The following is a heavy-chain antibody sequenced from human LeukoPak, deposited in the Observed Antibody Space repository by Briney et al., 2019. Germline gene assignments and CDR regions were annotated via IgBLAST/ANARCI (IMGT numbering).Heavy chain of an antibody. D-gene: IGHD5-12*01. CDR3: ARVRKYSGYYSWYFDL. CDR2: IGTAGDT. V-gene: IGHV3-13*01. J-gene: IGHJ2*01. Sequence: GSLRLSCAASGFTFSSYDMHWVRQATGKGLEWVSAIGTAGDTYYPGSVKGRFTISRENAKNSLYLQMNSLRAGDTAVYYCARVRKYSGYYSWYFDLWGRGTLVTVSS. CDR1: GFTFSSYD.